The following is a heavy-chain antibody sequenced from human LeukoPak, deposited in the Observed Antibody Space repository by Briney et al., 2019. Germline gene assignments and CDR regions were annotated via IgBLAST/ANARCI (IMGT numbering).Heavy chain of an antibody. CDR3: ARGLKSGYDLSYYYYYMDV. Sequence: ASVKVSCKASGYTFTGYYMHWVRQAPGQGLEWMGWINPNSGGTNYAQKFQGRVTMTRNTSISTAYMELSSLRSEDTAVYYCARGLKSGYDLSYYYYYMDVWGKGTTVTISS. J-gene: IGHJ6*03. V-gene: IGHV1-2*02. CDR1: GYTFTGYY. D-gene: IGHD5-12*01. CDR2: INPNSGGT.